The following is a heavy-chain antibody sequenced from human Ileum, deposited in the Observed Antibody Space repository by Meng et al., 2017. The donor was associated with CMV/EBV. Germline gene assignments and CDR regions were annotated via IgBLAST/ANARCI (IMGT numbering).Heavy chain of an antibody. D-gene: IGHD1-7*01. Sequence: ASVKVSCKTSGYSFTNYGISWVRQAPGQGLEGMGWINVNNGKPNYAQKVQGRVTMTTDTSTTTAYMELRSLRSADTAVYYCVRDWNFSLDYWGQGTVVTVSS. V-gene: IGHV1-18*01. CDR1: GYSFTNYG. J-gene: IGHJ4*02. CDR3: VRDWNFSLDY. CDR2: INVNNGKP.